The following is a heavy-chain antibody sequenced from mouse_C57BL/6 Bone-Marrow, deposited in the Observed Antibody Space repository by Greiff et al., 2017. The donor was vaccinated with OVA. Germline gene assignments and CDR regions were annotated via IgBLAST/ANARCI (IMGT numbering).Heavy chain of an antibody. D-gene: IGHD1-1*01. CDR3: ARFHYYGSSYAPWFAY. J-gene: IGHJ3*01. V-gene: IGHV1-55*01. Sequence: QVQLQQPGAELVKPGASVKMSCKASGYTFTSYWITWVKQRPGQGLEWIGDIYPGSGSTNYNEKFKSKATLTVDTSSSTAYMQLSSLTSEDSAVYYCARFHYYGSSYAPWFAYWGQGTLVTVSA. CDR1: GYTFTSYW. CDR2: IYPGSGST.